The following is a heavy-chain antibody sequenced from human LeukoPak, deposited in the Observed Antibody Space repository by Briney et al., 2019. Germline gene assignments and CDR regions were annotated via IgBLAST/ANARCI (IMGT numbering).Heavy chain of an antibody. CDR1: GGSISTYY. CDR3: ARQTGSGLFILP. D-gene: IGHD3/OR15-3a*01. Sequence: SETLSLTCTVSGGSISTYYWGWIRQPPGKGLEWIGSIYYSGNTYYNASLKSQVSISIDTSKNQFSLRLTSVTAADTAVYYCARQTGSGLFILPGGQGTLVTVSS. CDR2: IYYSGNT. V-gene: IGHV4-39*01. J-gene: IGHJ4*02.